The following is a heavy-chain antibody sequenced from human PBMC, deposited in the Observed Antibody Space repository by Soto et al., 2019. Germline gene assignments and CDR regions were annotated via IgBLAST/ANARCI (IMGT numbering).Heavy chain of an antibody. CDR3: ARDNYYDFWSGYYTGWFDP. J-gene: IGHJ5*02. CDR1: GGTFSSYA. D-gene: IGHD3-3*01. Sequence: SVKVSCKASGGTFSSYAISWVRQAPGQGLEWMGGIIPIFGTANYAQKFQGRVTITADESTSTAYMELSSLRSEDTAVYYCARDNYYDFWSGYYTGWFDPWGQGTLVTVSS. CDR2: IIPIFGTA. V-gene: IGHV1-69*13.